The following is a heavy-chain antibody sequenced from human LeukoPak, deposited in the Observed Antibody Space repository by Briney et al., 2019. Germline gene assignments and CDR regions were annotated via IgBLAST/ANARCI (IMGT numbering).Heavy chain of an antibody. Sequence: PSETLSLTCTVSGGSISPYYWSWIRQPPGKRLEWIGYIYYSGSTNYNPSRKSRVTISVDTSKNQFSLKLSSVTAADTAVYYCARAPTYYYDSSGPPFDPWGQGTLVTVSS. CDR3: ARAPTYYYDSSGPPFDP. CDR2: IYYSGST. D-gene: IGHD3-22*01. CDR1: GGSISPYY. V-gene: IGHV4-59*08. J-gene: IGHJ5*02.